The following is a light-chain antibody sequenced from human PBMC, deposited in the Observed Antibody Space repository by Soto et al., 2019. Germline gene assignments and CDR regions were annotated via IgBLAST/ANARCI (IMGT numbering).Light chain of an antibody. CDR1: SSDVGRYNL. J-gene: IGLJ1*01. CDR3: CSYAGSSTYV. Sequence: QSALTQPASVSGSPGQSITISCTGTSSDVGRYNLVSWYQQHPGKAPKLIIHEDSKRSSGLSNRFSGSKSGNTASLTISGLQAEDEADYYCCSYAGSSTYVFGTGTKVT. CDR2: EDS. V-gene: IGLV2-23*01.